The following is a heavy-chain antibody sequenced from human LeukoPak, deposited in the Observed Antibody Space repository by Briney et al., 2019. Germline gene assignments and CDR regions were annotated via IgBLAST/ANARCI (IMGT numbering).Heavy chain of an antibody. J-gene: IGHJ4*02. CDR3: ARGNYYDSSGPTLD. CDR1: GFTFSSYA. V-gene: IGHV3-23*01. Sequence: PGGSLRLSCAASGFTFSSYAMSWVRQAPGKGLEWVSAISGSGGSTYYADSVKGRFTISRDNSKTTLYLQMNSLRVEDTAVYYCARGNYYDSSGPTLDWGQGTLVTVSS. D-gene: IGHD3-22*01. CDR2: ISGSGGST.